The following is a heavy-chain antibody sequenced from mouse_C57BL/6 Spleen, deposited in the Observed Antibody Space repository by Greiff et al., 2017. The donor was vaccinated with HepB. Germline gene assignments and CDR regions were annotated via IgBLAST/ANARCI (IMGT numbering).Heavy chain of an antibody. J-gene: IGHJ3*01. CDR3: ARHEEDYYGNYPFAY. CDR1: GYTFTEYT. V-gene: IGHV1-62-2*01. D-gene: IGHD2-1*01. Sequence: QVHVKQSGAELVKPGASVKLSCKASGYTFTEYTIHWVKQRSGQGLEWIGWFYPGSGSIKYNEKFKDKATLTADKSSSTVYMELSRLTSEDSAVYFCARHEEDYYGNYPFAYWGQGTLVTVSA. CDR2: FYPGSGSI.